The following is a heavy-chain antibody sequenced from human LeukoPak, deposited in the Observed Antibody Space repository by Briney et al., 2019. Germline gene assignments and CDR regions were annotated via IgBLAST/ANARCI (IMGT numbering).Heavy chain of an antibody. CDR2: IIPIFGTA. CDR3: ARGYSSSSYYFDY. CDR1: GGTFTSYA. Sequence: SVKVSCKASGGTFTSYAISWVRQAPGQGLEWRGGIIPIFGTANYAQKFQGRVTITADKSTSTAYMELSSLRSEDTVVYYCARGYSSSSYYFDYWGQGTLVTVSS. D-gene: IGHD6-6*01. V-gene: IGHV1-69*06. J-gene: IGHJ4*02.